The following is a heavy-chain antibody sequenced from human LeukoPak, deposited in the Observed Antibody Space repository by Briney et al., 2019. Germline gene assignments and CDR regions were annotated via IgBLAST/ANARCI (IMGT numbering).Heavy chain of an antibody. CDR2: IYNSGST. J-gene: IGHJ3*02. Sequence: SETLSLTCTVSGGSISSYYWSWIRQPPGKGLEWIGYIYNSGSTNYNSSLKSRVTISVDTSKNRFSLKLSSVTAADTAVYYCARERRDGYRDAFDIWGQGTMVTVSS. D-gene: IGHD5-24*01. V-gene: IGHV4-59*01. CDR3: ARERRDGYRDAFDI. CDR1: GGSISSYY.